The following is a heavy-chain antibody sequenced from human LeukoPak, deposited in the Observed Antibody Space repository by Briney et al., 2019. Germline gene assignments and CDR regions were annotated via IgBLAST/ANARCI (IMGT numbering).Heavy chain of an antibody. V-gene: IGHV3-33*01. D-gene: IGHD7-27*01. CDR3: ARWGNNKILDY. J-gene: IGHJ4*02. CDR2: IWYDGSEK. CDR1: GFTFSSHG. Sequence: GGTLRLSCVASGFTFSSHGMHWVRQAPGKGLEWVAVIWYDGSEKYYADSVKGRFIISRDNSKNMLYLQMNSLRADDTAVYYCARWGNNKILDYWGQGTLVTVSS.